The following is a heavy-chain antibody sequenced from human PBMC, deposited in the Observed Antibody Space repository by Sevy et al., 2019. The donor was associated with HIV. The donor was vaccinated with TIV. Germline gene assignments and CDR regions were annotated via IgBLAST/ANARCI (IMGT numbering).Heavy chain of an antibody. CDR2: IRYDGSTK. J-gene: IGHJ4*02. D-gene: IGHD3-16*01. CDR3: AKGPSPMITFGGVADY. CDR1: GFTFSRYG. V-gene: IGHV3-30*02. Sequence: GGSLRLSCAASGFTFSRYGMNWVRQAPGKGLEWVAFIRYDGSTKYYTESVKGLFTISRDNSKNTLYLQMNSLRTEDTAVYYCAKGPSPMITFGGVADYWGQGTLVTVSS.